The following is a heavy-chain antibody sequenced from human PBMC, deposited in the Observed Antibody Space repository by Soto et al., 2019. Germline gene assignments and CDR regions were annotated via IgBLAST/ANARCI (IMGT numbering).Heavy chain of an antibody. Sequence: QTLSLTCAICGCSVASNSAAWNLIRQSPSGGLEWLGRTYYRSKWSNEYAVSVKSRITINPDTSKNQFSLQLNSVTPEDTAVYYCATDYGSGYDYFDYWGQGTLVSVSS. CDR3: ATDYGSGYDYFDY. V-gene: IGHV6-1*01. CDR2: TYYRSKWSN. CDR1: GCSVASNSAA. D-gene: IGHD5-12*01. J-gene: IGHJ4*02.